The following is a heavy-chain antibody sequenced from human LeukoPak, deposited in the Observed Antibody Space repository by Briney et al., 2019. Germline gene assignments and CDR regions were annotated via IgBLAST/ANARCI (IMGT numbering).Heavy chain of an antibody. CDR1: GYTFTGYY. CDR2: INPNSGGT. Sequence: ASVKVSCKASGYTFTGYYMHWVRQAPGQGLEWIGWINPNSGGTNYAQKFQGRVTMTRDTSISTAYMELSRLRSDDTAVYYCARGERYFDWLGLPNYYYYMDVWGKGTTVTISS. V-gene: IGHV1-2*02. CDR3: ARGERYFDWLGLPNYYYYMDV. J-gene: IGHJ6*03. D-gene: IGHD3-9*01.